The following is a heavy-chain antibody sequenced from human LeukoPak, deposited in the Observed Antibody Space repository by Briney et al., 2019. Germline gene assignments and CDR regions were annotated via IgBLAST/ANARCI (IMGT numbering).Heavy chain of an antibody. CDR2: IKHDGSEK. D-gene: IGHD3-22*01. J-gene: IGHJ4*02. Sequence: PGGSLRLSCAASGFTFSNYWMYWVRQAPGKGLEWVANIKHDGSEKNYVDSVKGRFTISRDNAKNSLYLQMNSPRAEDTAVYYCATPLDYYDRSDSHQGGDWGQGTLVTVSS. V-gene: IGHV3-7*03. CDR3: ATPLDYYDRSDSHQGGD. CDR1: GFTFSNYW.